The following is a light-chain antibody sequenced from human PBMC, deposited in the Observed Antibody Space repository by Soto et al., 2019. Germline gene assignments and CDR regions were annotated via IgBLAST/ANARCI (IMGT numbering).Light chain of an antibody. CDR1: SNDVGGYNF. CDR2: EVS. CDR3: SSCTSRSTLGV. V-gene: IGLV2-14*01. J-gene: IGLJ1*01. Sequence: QSALTQPASVSGSPGQSITISCTGTSNDVGGYNFVSWYQQHPGKAPKLMIYEVSNRPSGVSNRFSGSKSGNTASLTISGLQPEDEADYYCSSCTSRSTLGVFGTGTKVTVL.